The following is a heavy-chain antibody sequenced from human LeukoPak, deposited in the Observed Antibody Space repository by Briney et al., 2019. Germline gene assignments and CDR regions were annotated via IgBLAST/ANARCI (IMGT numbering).Heavy chain of an antibody. D-gene: IGHD3-22*01. V-gene: IGHV1-18*01. CDR2: ISAYNGST. CDR1: GYTFTSYG. CDR3: ARAPNYYDGSGYFDY. J-gene: IGHJ4*02. Sequence: ASVKVSCKASGYTFTSYGISWVRQAPGQGLEWMGWISAYNGSTNYAQKLQGRVTMTTDTSTSTAYMELRSLRSDDTAVYYCARAPNYYDGSGYFDYWGQGTLVTVSS.